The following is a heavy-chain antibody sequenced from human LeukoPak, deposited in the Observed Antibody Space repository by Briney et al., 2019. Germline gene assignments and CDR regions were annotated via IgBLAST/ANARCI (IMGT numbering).Heavy chain of an antibody. CDR3: AKDGSYYYDSSGYYEYFQH. D-gene: IGHD3-22*01. V-gene: IGHV1-24*01. Sequence: ASVKVSCKVSGYTLTELSMHWVRQAPGKGLEWMGGFDPEDGETIYAQKFQGRVTMTEDTSTDTAYMELSSLRSEDTAVYYCAKDGSYYYDSSGYYEYFQHWGQGTLATVSS. J-gene: IGHJ1*01. CDR1: GYTLTELS. CDR2: FDPEDGET.